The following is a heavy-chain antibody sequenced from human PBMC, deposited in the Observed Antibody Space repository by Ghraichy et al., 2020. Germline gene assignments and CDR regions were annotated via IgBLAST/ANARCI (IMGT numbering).Heavy chain of an antibody. J-gene: IGHJ4*02. Sequence: ASVKVSCKASGYAFTGYHIHWVRQAPGQGLEWVGRIKPNSGGTDYAEKFQGRVTMTRDTSIDTAYMELSRLRSDDTAVYYCARGCCSGRPCTLRPYFDYWGQGTLFTVS. CDR3: ARGCCSGRPCTLRPYFDY. D-gene: IGHD2-15*01. CDR2: IKPNSGGT. CDR1: GYAFTGYH. V-gene: IGHV1-2*06.